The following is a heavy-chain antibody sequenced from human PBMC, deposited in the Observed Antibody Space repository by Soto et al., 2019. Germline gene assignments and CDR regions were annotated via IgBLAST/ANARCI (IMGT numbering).Heavy chain of an antibody. Sequence: SETLSLTCAVSGGSISSGGYSWSWIRQPPGKGLEWIGYIYHSGSTYYNPSLKSRVTISVDKSKNQFSLRLSSVTAADTAVYYCARDLVAAAHYYYYGMDVWGQGTTVTVSS. V-gene: IGHV4-30-2*01. CDR3: ARDLVAAAHYYYYGMDV. CDR1: GGSISSGGYS. CDR2: IYHSGST. J-gene: IGHJ6*02. D-gene: IGHD6-13*01.